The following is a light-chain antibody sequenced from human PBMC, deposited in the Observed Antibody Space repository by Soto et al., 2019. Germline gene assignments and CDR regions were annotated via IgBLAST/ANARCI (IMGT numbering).Light chain of an antibody. CDR3: QQYNSYWT. CDR2: KAS. CDR1: QSISSW. J-gene: IGKJ1*01. V-gene: IGKV1-5*03. Sequence: DNHMTQSPSTLSASVGDRVTITCRASQSISSWLAWYQQKPGKAPNLLIYKASSLRSGVPSRFSGSGSGTEFTLTISSLQPDDFATYYCQQYNSYWTFGQGTKV.